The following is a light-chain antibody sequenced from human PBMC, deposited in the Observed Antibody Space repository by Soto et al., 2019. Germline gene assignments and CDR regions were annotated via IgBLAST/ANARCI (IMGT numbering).Light chain of an antibody. CDR1: PTVSRY. Sequence: ENWFTPSSANPSLSSGGKSTPLCRAQPTVSRYLALYQQKPGQAPRPPIHEASNRATGIPARFSGSGSGTDFTLTISSLEPEDFAVYYCQQRSNWPITFGQGTKVEIK. CDR2: EAS. J-gene: IGKJ1*01. V-gene: IGKV3-11*01. CDR3: QQRSNWPIT.